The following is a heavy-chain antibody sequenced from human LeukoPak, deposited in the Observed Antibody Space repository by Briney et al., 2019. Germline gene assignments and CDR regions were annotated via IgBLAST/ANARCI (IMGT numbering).Heavy chain of an antibody. Sequence: PSETLSLTCTVSGGSISSYYWSWIRQPPGKGLEWIGYIYYSGSTNYNPSLKSRVTISVDTSKNQFSLKLSSVTAADTVVYYCAREGLRFLEWASDAFDIWGQGKMVTVSS. D-gene: IGHD3-3*01. CDR2: IYYSGST. V-gene: IGHV4-59*01. CDR3: AREGLRFLEWASDAFDI. J-gene: IGHJ3*02. CDR1: GGSISSYY.